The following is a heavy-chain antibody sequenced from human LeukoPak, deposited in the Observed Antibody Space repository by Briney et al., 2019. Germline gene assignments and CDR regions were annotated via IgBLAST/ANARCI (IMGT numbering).Heavy chain of an antibody. Sequence: GGPLRLSCAASGFTFTTNWMTWVRQTPGKGLVWVSRIKTDGSTTSYADSVKGRFTISRDNAKNTLYLQMNSLRAEDTAVYYCARGGNYYGSGSYDYWGQGTLVTVSS. D-gene: IGHD3-10*01. CDR2: IKTDGSTT. CDR3: ARGGNYYGSGSYDY. V-gene: IGHV3-74*01. J-gene: IGHJ4*02. CDR1: GFTFTTNW.